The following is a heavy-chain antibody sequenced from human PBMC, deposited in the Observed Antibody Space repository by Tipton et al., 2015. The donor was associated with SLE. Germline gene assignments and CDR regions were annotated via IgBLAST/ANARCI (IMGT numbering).Heavy chain of an antibody. CDR3: AKGGGNLAIDY. CDR1: GFTFSSYA. CDR2: IYSGGSST. D-gene: IGHD4-23*01. V-gene: IGHV3-23*03. J-gene: IGHJ4*02. Sequence: GSLRLSCAASGFTFSSYAMSWVRQAPGRGLEWVSVIYSGGSSTYYADSVKGRFTISRDNSKNTLYLQMNSLRAEDTAVYYCAKGGGNLAIDYWGQGTLVTVSS.